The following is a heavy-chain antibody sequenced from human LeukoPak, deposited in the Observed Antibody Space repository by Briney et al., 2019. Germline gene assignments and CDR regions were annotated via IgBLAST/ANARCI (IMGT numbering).Heavy chain of an antibody. Sequence: QPGGSLRLSCAASGFTFTTFWMSWVRQAPGKGLEWVANIKQDGSERYYVDSVKGRLTTSRDNAKNSLYLQMNSLRAEDTGVYYCAGSGWQVYLDYWGQGALVTVSS. CDR1: GFTFTTFW. J-gene: IGHJ4*02. D-gene: IGHD6-19*01. CDR3: AGSGWQVYLDY. CDR2: IKQDGSER. V-gene: IGHV3-7*01.